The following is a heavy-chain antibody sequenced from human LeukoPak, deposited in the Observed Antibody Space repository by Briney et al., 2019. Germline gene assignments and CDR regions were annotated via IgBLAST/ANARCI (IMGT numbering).Heavy chain of an antibody. V-gene: IGHV3-11*01. Sequence: CPKLSSAASRLIFSNYYMSEIRPTPGKGLQSIATIDAHGGTNYYADSAQDRFTISRDNAKNSLFLQMNSLTAEDTAVYFCARAGTYGGYKVLDKWGHGTPVTVSS. CDR3: ARAGTYGGYKVLDK. CDR2: IDAHGGTN. CDR1: RLIFSNYY. D-gene: IGHD5-12*01. J-gene: IGHJ4*01.